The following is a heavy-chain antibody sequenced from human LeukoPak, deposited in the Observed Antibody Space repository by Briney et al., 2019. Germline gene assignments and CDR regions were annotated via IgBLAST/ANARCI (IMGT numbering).Heavy chain of an antibody. CDR2: INPNSGGT. CDR3: ARDRGYSGYDSAYYFDY. V-gene: IGHV1-2*02. Sequence: ASVKVSCKASGYTFTGYYMHWVRQAPGQGLEWMGWINPNSGGTNYAQKFQGRVTMTRDTSISTAYMELSRLRSDDTAVYYCARDRGYSGYDSAYYFDYWGQGTLVTVSS. J-gene: IGHJ4*02. D-gene: IGHD5-12*01. CDR1: GYTFTGYY.